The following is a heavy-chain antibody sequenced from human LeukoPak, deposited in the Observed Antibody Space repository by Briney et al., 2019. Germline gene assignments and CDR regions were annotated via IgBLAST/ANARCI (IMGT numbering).Heavy chain of an antibody. D-gene: IGHD5-24*01. Sequence: GASLKISCTASGYSFSKYWIGWVRPPPGKGLEWMGFIYSDESLIRYSPSFEGQVTISADNSINTAYLQWNSLKASDTAMYYCGRYGLSGNGYTSYFYYGMDFWGQGTAVTVSS. J-gene: IGHJ6*02. V-gene: IGHV5-51*01. CDR3: GRYGLSGNGYTSYFYYGMDF. CDR1: GYSFSKYW. CDR2: IYSDESLI.